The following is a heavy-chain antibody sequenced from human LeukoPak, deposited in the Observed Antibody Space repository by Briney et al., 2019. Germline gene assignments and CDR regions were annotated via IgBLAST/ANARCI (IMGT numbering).Heavy chain of an antibody. CDR3: ARVHDYYDSSGYYSY. D-gene: IGHD3-22*01. CDR1: GYTFTGYY. CDR2: INPNSGGT. Sequence: ASVKVSCKASGYTFTGYYMHWVRQAPGQGLEWMGWINPNSGGTNYAQKFQGRVTMTRDTSISTAYMELSRLRSDDTAVYYCARVHDYYDSSGYYSYWGQGTLVTASS. J-gene: IGHJ4*02. V-gene: IGHV1-2*02.